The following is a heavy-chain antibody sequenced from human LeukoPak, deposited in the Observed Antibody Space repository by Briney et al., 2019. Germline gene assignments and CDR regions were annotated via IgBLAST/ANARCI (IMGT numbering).Heavy chain of an antibody. CDR1: GGSISSSSYY. CDR3: ARPLPPTYSSSWFRTTGWFDP. J-gene: IGHJ5*02. CDR2: IYYSGST. V-gene: IGHV4-39*01. D-gene: IGHD6-13*01. Sequence: SETLSLTCTVSGGSISSSSYYWGWIRQPPGKGLEWIGSIYYSGSTYYNPSLKSRVTISVDTSKNQFSLKLSSVTVADTAVYYCARPLPPTYSSSWFRTTGWFDPWGQGTLVTASS.